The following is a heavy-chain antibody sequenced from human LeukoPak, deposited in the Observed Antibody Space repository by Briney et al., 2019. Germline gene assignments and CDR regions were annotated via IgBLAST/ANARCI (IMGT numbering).Heavy chain of an antibody. CDR1: GYSISSGYY. CDR2: IYHSGST. D-gene: IGHD3-3*01. Sequence: SETLSLTCALSGYSISSGYYWGWIRQPPGKGLEWIGSIYHSGSTYYNPSLKSRVTISVDTSKNQFSLKLSSVTAADTAVYYCARRPSYDFWSGYLTYYFDYWGQGTLVTVSS. V-gene: IGHV4-38-2*01. J-gene: IGHJ4*02. CDR3: ARRPSYDFWSGYLTYYFDY.